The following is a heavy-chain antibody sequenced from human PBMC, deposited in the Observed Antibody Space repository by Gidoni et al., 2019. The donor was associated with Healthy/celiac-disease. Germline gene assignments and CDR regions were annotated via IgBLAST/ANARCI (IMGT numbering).Heavy chain of an antibody. J-gene: IGHJ4*02. V-gene: IGHV3-15*04. D-gene: IGHD2-15*01. CDR3: TTDRERCSGGSCYYGI. CDR2: IESVTDAETT. Sequence: EVQLVESGGGPVKPGGSLRLSCAASGFTFSDVGRSWVRQAPGRGLEWVGLIESVTDAETTDYASPVKGRFTISREDTNNTLYLQVNSLKTGDTAVYYCTTDRERCSGGSCYYGIWGRGTLVTVSS. CDR1: GFTFSDVG.